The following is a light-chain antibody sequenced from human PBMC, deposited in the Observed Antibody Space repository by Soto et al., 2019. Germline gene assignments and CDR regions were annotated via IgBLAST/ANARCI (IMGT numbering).Light chain of an antibody. V-gene: IGKV3-15*01. CDR3: QQYNNRPT. CDR2: DAS. Sequence: VMTQSPATLSVSPGERATLSCRASQSISSNLAWYQQKPGQTPRLLIYDASTRATGIQARFSGSGSGTEFTLTIRSLKSEDFAVYYCQQYNNRPTFGQGTKVDIK. CDR1: QSISSN. J-gene: IGKJ1*01.